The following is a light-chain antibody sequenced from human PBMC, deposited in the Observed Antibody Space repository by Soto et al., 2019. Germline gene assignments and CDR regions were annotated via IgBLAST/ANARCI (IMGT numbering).Light chain of an antibody. CDR1: QSVSSY. CDR2: DAS. CDR3: QQRSNGLT. V-gene: IGKV3-11*01. J-gene: IGKJ4*01. Sequence: EIVLTQSPATLSLSPGERATLSCRAGQSVSSYLAWYQQKPGQAPRLLIYDASNRATGIPARFSGSGSGADFTLTISSLEPEDFAVYYCQQRSNGLTFGGGTKVDIK.